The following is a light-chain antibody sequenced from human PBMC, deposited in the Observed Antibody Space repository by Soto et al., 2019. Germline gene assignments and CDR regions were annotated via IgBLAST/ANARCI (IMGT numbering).Light chain of an antibody. CDR2: LNSDGSH. V-gene: IGLV4-69*01. Sequence: QLVLTQSPSASASLGASVKLTCTLSRGHSNYAIAWHQQQSEKGPRFLMNLNSDGSHSKGDGIPDRFSGSSSGAERYLTISSLQSEDEADYYYQTWGSGIVVFGGGTQLTVL. CDR1: RGHSNYA. J-gene: IGLJ2*01. CDR3: QTWGSGIVV.